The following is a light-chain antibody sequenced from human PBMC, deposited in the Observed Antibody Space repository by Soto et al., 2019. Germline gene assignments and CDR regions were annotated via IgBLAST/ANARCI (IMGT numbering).Light chain of an antibody. Sequence: EIVLTQSPGTLSLSPGERATLSCRASQSVSSSYLAWYQQKPGQAPRLLIHGASARATGIPDRFSGSGSGTDFTLNISRLEPEDFAVYFCQQYGSSPMYTFGQGTKLEIK. J-gene: IGKJ2*01. CDR2: GAS. V-gene: IGKV3-20*01. CDR3: QQYGSSPMYT. CDR1: QSVSSSY.